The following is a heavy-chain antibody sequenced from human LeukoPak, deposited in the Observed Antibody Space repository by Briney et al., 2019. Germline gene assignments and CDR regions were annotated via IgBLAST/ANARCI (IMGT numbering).Heavy chain of an antibody. J-gene: IGHJ4*02. CDR2: IYYSGST. CDR3: ARKEDYGSGSYWVYFDY. CDR1: GGSISSYH. Sequence: PSETLSLTCTASGGSISSYHWSWIRQPPGKGLEWIGYIYYSGSTNYNPSLKSRVTISVDTSKNQFSLKLSSVTAADTAVYYCARKEDYGSGSYWVYFDYWGQGTLVTVSS. V-gene: IGHV4-59*01. D-gene: IGHD3-10*01.